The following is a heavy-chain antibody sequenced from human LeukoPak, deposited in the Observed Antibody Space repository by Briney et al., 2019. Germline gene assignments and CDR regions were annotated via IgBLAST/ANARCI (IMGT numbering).Heavy chain of an antibody. V-gene: IGHV3-53*01. D-gene: IGHD5-24*01. J-gene: IGHJ4*02. CDR3: ARGDGYNFFDY. Sequence: SGGSLRLSCAVSGFSVTNNYMSWVRQAPGKGLEWVSVFYVGGATYYADPVKGRFTISRDNSENTLYLQMKSLRAEDTAVYYCARGDGYNFFDYWGQGTLVTVSS. CDR2: FYVGGAT. CDR1: GFSVTNNY.